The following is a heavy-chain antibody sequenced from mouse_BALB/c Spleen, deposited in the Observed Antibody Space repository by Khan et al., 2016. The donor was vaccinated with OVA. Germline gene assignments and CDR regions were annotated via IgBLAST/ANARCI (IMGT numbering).Heavy chain of an antibody. CDR2: IWTGGST. CDR1: GFSLTSYG. V-gene: IGHV2-9*02. CDR3: ARYYGNYGWYFDV. J-gene: IGHJ1*01. D-gene: IGHD2-1*01. Sequence: VHLVESGPGLVAPSQSLSITCTVSGFSLTSYGVHWVRQPPGKGLEWLGVIWTGGSTNYNSALMSRLSISKDNSKSQVFLKMNSLQTDDTAMYYCARYYGNYGWYFDVWGAGTTVTVSS.